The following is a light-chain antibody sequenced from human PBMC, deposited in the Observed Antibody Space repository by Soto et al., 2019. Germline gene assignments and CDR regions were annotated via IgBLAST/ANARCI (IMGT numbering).Light chain of an antibody. CDR1: QTLISSY. V-gene: IGKV3-20*01. J-gene: IGKJ1*01. CDR2: VAS. CDR3: QQYSGSPPWT. Sequence: EIVLTQSPGTLSLSPGERATLSCRASQTLISSYLARYQQKPGQAPRLLIFVASSGATGIPDRFSGSGSGTDFTLDISRLEPEDCAVYYCQQYSGSPPWTFGQGTKVEI.